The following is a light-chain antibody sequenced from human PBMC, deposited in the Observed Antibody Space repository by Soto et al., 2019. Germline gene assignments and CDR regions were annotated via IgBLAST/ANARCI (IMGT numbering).Light chain of an antibody. Sequence: DIQMTQSPSSLSASVGDRVTITCRTSQSITNYLNWYQQKPGKAPKLLFYAASTLQSGVPSRFSGSGSGTDFTLTISSLQPGDFASYYCQQTYTSPLYTFGQGTKLEIK. CDR1: QSITNY. J-gene: IGKJ2*01. CDR3: QQTYTSPLYT. V-gene: IGKV1-39*01. CDR2: AAS.